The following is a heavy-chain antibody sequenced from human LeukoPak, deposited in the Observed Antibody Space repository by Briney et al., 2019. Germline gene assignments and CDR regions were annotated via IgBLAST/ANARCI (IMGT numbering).Heavy chain of an antibody. CDR2: ISASGGSP. CDR1: GFTFSSYA. CDR3: AKGLREYDFWSGYAT. Sequence: GGSLRLSCAASGFTFSSYAMMWVRQAPGKGLDWVSTISASGGSPNYADSVKGRFTISRDNSKNTLFLQMNSLRAEDTALYYCAKGLREYDFWSGYATWGQGTLVTVSS. J-gene: IGHJ5*02. D-gene: IGHD3-3*01. V-gene: IGHV3-23*01.